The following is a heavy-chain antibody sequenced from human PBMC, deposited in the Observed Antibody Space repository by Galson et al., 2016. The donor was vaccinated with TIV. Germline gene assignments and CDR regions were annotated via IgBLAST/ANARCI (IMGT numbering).Heavy chain of an antibody. CDR2: IIPVLGMT. V-gene: IGHV1-69*02. CDR1: GGTFISYT. Sequence: SVKVSCKASGGTFISYTLSCVRQAPGQGLEWMGRIIPVLGMTNYAQKFQGRVTITADRFTGTAYLELSSLKPGDTAVYYCARADSVDISSTEYWGQGTLVTVSS. J-gene: IGHJ4*02. D-gene: IGHD3-9*01. CDR3: ARADSVDISSTEY.